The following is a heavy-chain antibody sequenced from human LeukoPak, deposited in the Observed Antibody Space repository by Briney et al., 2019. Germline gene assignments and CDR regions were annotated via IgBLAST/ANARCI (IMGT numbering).Heavy chain of an antibody. V-gene: IGHV1-69*01. CDR1: GGTFSSYA. Sequence: GASVKVSCKAFGGTFSSYAISWVRQAPGQGLEWMGGIIPIFGTANYAQKFQGRVTITADESTSTAYMELSSLRSEDTAVYYCARDRRFGELYDPWGQGTLVTVSS. J-gene: IGHJ5*02. CDR3: ARDRRFGELYDP. D-gene: IGHD3-10*01. CDR2: IIPIFGTA.